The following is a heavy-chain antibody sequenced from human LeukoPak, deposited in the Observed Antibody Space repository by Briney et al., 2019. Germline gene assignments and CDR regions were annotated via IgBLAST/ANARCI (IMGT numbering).Heavy chain of an antibody. V-gene: IGHV4-4*07. CDR3: ARIGSVIAAAYWYFDL. Sequence: SETLSLTCTVSGGSISNYYWSWIRQPAGKGLEWIWRIYSSGSTDYNPSLKSRVTMSVDTSKNQFSLKLSSVTAADTAVYYCARIGSVIAAAYWYFDLWGRGTLVTVSS. CDR1: GGSISNYY. D-gene: IGHD6-13*01. J-gene: IGHJ2*01. CDR2: IYSSGST.